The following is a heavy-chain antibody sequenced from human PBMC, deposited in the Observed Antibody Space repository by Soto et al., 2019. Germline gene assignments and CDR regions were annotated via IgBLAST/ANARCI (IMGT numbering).Heavy chain of an antibody. V-gene: IGHV3-23*01. CDR3: AKDPTSVPDLY. CDR2: ISGSGGST. CDR1: GFTFSSYA. Sequence: GGSLRLPCAASGFTFSSYAMSWVRQAPGKGLEWVSAISGSGGSTYYADSVKGRFTISRDNSKNTLYLQMNSLRAEDTAVYYCAKDPTSVPDLYWGQGTLVTVSS. D-gene: IGHD1-1*01. J-gene: IGHJ4*02.